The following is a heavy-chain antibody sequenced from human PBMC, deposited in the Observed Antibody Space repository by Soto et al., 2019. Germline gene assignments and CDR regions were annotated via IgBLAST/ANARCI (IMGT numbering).Heavy chain of an antibody. D-gene: IGHD3-10*01. CDR1: GGSISSGDYY. J-gene: IGHJ5*02. V-gene: IGHV4-30-4*01. Sequence: QVQLQESGPGLVKPSQTLSLTCTVSGGSISSGDYYWSWIRQPPGKGLEWIGYIYYSGSTYYNPSLKSRVTISVDTSKNQFSLKLNSVIAADTAVYYCARGLNYYGSGSYGMGFDPWGQGTLVTVSS. CDR3: ARGLNYYGSGSYGMGFDP. CDR2: IYYSGST.